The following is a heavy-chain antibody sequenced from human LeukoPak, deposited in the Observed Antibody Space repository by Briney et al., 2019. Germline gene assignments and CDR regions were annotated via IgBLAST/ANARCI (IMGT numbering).Heavy chain of an antibody. J-gene: IGHJ4*02. Sequence: SVKVSCKASGGTFSSYAISWVRQAPGQGLEWMGGIIPIFGTANYAQKFQGTVTITADESTSTAYMELSSLRSEDTAVYYCARERLLLWFGELPLDYWGQGTLVTVYS. CDR2: IIPIFGTA. V-gene: IGHV1-69*01. CDR3: ARERLLLWFGELPLDY. D-gene: IGHD3-10*01. CDR1: GGTFSSYA.